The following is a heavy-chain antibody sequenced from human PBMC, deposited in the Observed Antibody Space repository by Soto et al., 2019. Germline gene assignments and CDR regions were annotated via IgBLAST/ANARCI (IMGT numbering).Heavy chain of an antibody. CDR1: GYTFTGYY. CDR3: AISPQLERGWFDP. V-gene: IGHV1-2*04. D-gene: IGHD1-1*01. Sequence: ASVKVSCKASGYTFTGYYMHWVQQAPGRGLEWMGWINPNSGGTNYAQKFQGWVTMTRDTSISTAYMELSRLRSDDTAVYYCAISPQLERGWFDPWGQGTLVTVSS. CDR2: INPNSGGT. J-gene: IGHJ5*02.